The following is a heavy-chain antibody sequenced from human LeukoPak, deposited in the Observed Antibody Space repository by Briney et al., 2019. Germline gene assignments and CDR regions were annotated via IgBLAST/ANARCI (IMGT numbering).Heavy chain of an antibody. V-gene: IGHV4-30-4*01. CDR3: ARDRSTVDYYGLDV. Sequence: SQTLSLTCTVSGGSISSGDFYWSWIRQPPEKGLEYIGYIYYSGITFYNPSLRSRITISIDTSKNQFSLKLSSVTAADTAVYYCARDRSTVDYYGLDVWGQGTTVIVSS. D-gene: IGHD4-23*01. J-gene: IGHJ6*02. CDR2: IYYSGIT. CDR1: GGSISSGDFY.